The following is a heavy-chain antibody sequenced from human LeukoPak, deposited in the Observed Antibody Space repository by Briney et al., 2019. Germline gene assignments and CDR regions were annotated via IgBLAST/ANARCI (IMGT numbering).Heavy chain of an antibody. Sequence: PGGSLRLSCAASGFTFSSYAMSWIRQAPGKGLEWVSAISGSSGSTYYADSVKGRFTISRDNSKNTLYLQMNSLRAEDTAVYYCAKHYYDSSGYYYWGQGSLVTVSS. CDR1: GFTFSSYA. D-gene: IGHD3-22*01. V-gene: IGHV3-23*01. CDR3: AKHYYDSSGYYY. J-gene: IGHJ4*02. CDR2: ISGSSGST.